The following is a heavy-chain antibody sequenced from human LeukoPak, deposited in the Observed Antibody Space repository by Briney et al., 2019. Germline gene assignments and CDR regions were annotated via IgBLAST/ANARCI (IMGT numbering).Heavy chain of an antibody. Sequence: SETLSLTCAVYGGSFRGYYWSWIRQPPGKGLEWIGEINHSGSTNYNPSLKSRVTISVDTSKNQFSLKLSSVTAADTAVYYCAREYSSSWYWFDPWGQGTLVTVSS. D-gene: IGHD6-13*01. CDR1: GGSFRGYY. V-gene: IGHV4-34*01. CDR2: INHSGST. J-gene: IGHJ5*02. CDR3: AREYSSSWYWFDP.